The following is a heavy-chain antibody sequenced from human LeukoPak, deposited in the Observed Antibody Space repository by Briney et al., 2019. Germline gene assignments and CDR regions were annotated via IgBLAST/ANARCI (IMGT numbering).Heavy chain of an antibody. V-gene: IGHV3-53*01. CDR1: GFTVSSNY. J-gene: IGHJ4*02. Sequence: GGSLGLSCAASGFTVSSNYMSWVRQAPGKGLEWVSVIYSGGSTYYADSVKGRFTISRDNSKNTLYLQMNSLRAEDTAVYYCARAGSGSYGDFDYWGQGTLVTVSS. CDR3: ARAGSGSYGDFDY. D-gene: IGHD1-26*01. CDR2: IYSGGST.